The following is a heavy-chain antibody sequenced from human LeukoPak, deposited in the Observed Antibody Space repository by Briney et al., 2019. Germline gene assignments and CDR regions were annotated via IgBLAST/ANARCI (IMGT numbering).Heavy chain of an antibody. CDR2: IGSVTTYI. V-gene: IGHV3-21*01. J-gene: IGHJ4*02. CDR1: GFTFCDYA. D-gene: IGHD6-19*01. CDR3: AGAIAVPGPCYFEY. Sequence: GGSLCLSCAVSGFTFCDYATNWVPQAPGKGLEWVSSIGSVTTYIYYADSVKGRFTISRDNAKNSPSLQMNSLRAEDTAVYYCAGAIAVPGPCYFEYSRQG.